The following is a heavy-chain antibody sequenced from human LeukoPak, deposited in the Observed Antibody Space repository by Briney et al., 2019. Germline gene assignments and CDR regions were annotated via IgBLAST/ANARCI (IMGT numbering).Heavy chain of an antibody. V-gene: IGHV1-69*05. CDR1: GGTFSSYA. CDR3: ARREYSNSSGDY. J-gene: IGHJ4*02. D-gene: IGHD6-6*01. CDR2: IIPIFGTA. Sequence: GASVKVSCKASGGTFSSYAISWVRQAPGQGLEWMGGIIPIFGTANYAQKFQGRVTITTDESTSTAYMELSSLRSEDTAVYYCARREYSNSSGDYWGQGTLVTVSS.